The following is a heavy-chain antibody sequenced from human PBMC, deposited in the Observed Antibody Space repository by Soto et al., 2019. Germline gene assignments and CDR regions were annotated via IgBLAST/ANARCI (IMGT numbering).Heavy chain of an antibody. CDR2: IYYIGTT. CDR3: ARSGSWAFNT. D-gene: IGHD6-13*01. J-gene: IGHJ5*02. Sequence: QLLLQESGPGLVKPSETLSLTCTVTGDSISSSSYFWGWIRQPPGKGLEWIASIYYIGTTYYSPSLQSRVTISVDTSTDPFSLEVTSVTAADTAIYYCARSGSWAFNTWGRGNLVTVSS. CDR1: GDSISSSSYF. V-gene: IGHV4-39*01.